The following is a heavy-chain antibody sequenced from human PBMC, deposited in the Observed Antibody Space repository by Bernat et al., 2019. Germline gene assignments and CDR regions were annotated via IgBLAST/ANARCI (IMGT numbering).Heavy chain of an antibody. D-gene: IGHD1-20*01. V-gene: IGHV3-21*01. CDR3: AIQSITRISDAFDI. J-gene: IGHJ3*02. CDR1: GFTFSSYS. CDR2: ISSSSSYI. Sequence: EVQLVESGGGLVKPGGSLRLSCAASGFTFSSYSMNWVRQAPGKGLEWVSSISSSSSYIYYADSVKGRFTISRDNAKNSLYLQMNSLRAEDTAVYYCAIQSITRISDAFDIWGQGTMVTVSS.